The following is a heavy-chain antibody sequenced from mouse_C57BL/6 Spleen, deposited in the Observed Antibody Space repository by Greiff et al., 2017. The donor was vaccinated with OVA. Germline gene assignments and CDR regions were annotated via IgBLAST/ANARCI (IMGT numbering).Heavy chain of an antibody. CDR2: IDPSDSYT. V-gene: IGHV1-69*01. Sequence: QVQLQQPGAELVMPGASVKLSCKASGYTFTSYWMHWVKQRPGQGLEWIGEIDPSDSYTNYNQKFKGKSTLTVDKSSSTAYMQLSSLTSEDSAVYYCARHFFYGSSSYYFDYWGQGTTLTVSS. CDR1: GYTFTSYW. CDR3: ARHFFYGSSSYYFDY. D-gene: IGHD1-1*01. J-gene: IGHJ2*01.